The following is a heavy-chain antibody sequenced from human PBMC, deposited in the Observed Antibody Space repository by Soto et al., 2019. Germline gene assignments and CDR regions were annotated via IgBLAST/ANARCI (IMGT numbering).Heavy chain of an antibody. D-gene: IGHD6-19*01. CDR2: ISGSGGST. CDR3: AKVSKNPGYSSGWYGVYFDY. V-gene: IGHV3-23*01. J-gene: IGHJ4*02. Sequence: GGSLRLSCAASGFTFSSYAMSWVRQAPGKGLEWVSAISGSGGSTYYADSVKGRFTISRDNSKNTLYLQMNSLRAEDTAVYYCAKVSKNPGYSSGWYGVYFDYWGQGTLVTVSS. CDR1: GFTFSSYA.